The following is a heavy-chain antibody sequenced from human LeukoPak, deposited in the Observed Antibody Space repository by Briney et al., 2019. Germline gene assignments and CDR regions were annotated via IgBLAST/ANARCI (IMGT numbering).Heavy chain of an antibody. D-gene: IGHD5-18*01. J-gene: IGHJ4*02. CDR2: ISAYNGNT. CDR3: ARDSGGYSYGTFDY. Sequence: GASVKVSFKASGYPFSSYGISWGRQAPGQGLEWMGWISAYNGNTNYAQKLQGRVTMTTDTSTSTAYMELRSLRSDDTAVYYCARDSGGYSYGTFDYWGQGTLVTVSS. CDR1: GYPFSSYG. V-gene: IGHV1-18*01.